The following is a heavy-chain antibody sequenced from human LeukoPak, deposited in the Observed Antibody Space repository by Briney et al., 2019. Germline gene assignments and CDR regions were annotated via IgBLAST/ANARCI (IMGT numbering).Heavy chain of an antibody. CDR3: ARSAYCGADCYYYFDY. CDR1: GGSISSGPYY. J-gene: IGHJ4*02. Sequence: SETLSLTCTVSGGSISSGPYYWGWIRQPPGKGLEWIGSIYFSGSTYYNPSLKSRVTISVDSSKNQFSLKLRSVTAADTAVYYCARSAYCGADCYYYFDYWGQGILVTVSS. CDR2: IYFSGST. V-gene: IGHV4-39*01. D-gene: IGHD2-21*02.